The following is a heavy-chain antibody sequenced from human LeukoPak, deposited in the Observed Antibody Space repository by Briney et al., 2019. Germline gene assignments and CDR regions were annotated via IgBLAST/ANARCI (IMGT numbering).Heavy chain of an antibody. CDR3: AKVDRNYNGHAFDI. J-gene: IGHJ3*02. Sequence: SQTLSLTCTVSGGSISSGDYYWSWIRQPPGKGLEWIGYIYYSGSTYYNPSLKSRVTMSLDTSKNQFSLKLSSVTAADTAVYYCAKVDRNYNGHAFDIWGQGTMVTVSP. V-gene: IGHV4-30-4*08. CDR1: GGSISSGDYY. CDR2: IYYSGST. D-gene: IGHD1-14*01.